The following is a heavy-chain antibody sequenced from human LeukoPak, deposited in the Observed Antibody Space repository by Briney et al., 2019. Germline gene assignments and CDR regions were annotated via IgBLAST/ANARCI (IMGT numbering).Heavy chain of an antibody. J-gene: IGHJ4*02. D-gene: IGHD2-2*01. CDR1: GFTFDDYA. CDR2: ISWNSGSI. Sequence: SLRLSCAASGFTFDDYAMHWVRQAPGKGLEWVSGISWNSGSIGYADSVKGRFTISRDNAKNSLYLQMNSLRAEDTALYYCAKELGYCSSTSCYDYFDYWGQGTLVTASS. CDR3: AKELGYCSSTSCYDYFDY. V-gene: IGHV3-9*01.